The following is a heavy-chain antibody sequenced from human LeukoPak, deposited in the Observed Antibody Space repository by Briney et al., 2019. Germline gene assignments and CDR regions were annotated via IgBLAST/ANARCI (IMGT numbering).Heavy chain of an antibody. Sequence: GGSLRLSCEASGFSFTSYAMMWVRQAPGKGLEWVSYISSSSSTIYYADSVKGRFTISRDNAKNSLYLQMNSLRAEDTAVYYCASYDCSGGSCDYYYYGMDVWGQGTTVTVSS. V-gene: IGHV3-48*04. D-gene: IGHD2-15*01. CDR3: ASYDCSGGSCDYYYYGMDV. J-gene: IGHJ6*02. CDR1: GFSFTSYA. CDR2: ISSSSSTI.